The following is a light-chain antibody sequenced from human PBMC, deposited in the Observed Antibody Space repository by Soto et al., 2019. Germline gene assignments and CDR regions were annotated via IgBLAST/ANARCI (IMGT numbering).Light chain of an antibody. V-gene: IGKV3-20*01. CDR2: GAS. Sequence: EIVLTQSPCTLSLSQGERATLSCRASQSVSSSYLAWYQQKPGQAPRLLIYGASSRATGIPDRFSGSGSGTDFTLTISRLEPEDFAVYYCQQYGSSPPLTFGGGTKVDNK. CDR3: QQYGSSPPLT. CDR1: QSVSSSY. J-gene: IGKJ4*01.